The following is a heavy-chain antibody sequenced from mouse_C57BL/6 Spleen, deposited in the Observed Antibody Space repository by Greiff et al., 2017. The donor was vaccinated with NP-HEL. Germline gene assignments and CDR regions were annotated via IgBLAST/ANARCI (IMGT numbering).Heavy chain of an antibody. CDR1: GFTFSSYG. CDR2: ISSGGSYT. CDR3: ARLFYGSSPPFDY. D-gene: IGHD1-1*01. Sequence: EVKLVESGGDLVKPGGSLKLSCAASGFTFSSYGMSWVRQTPDKRLEWVATISSGGSYTYYPDSVKGRFTISRDNAKNTLYLQMSSLKSEDTAMYYCARLFYGSSPPFDYWGQGTTLTVSS. J-gene: IGHJ2*01. V-gene: IGHV5-6*01.